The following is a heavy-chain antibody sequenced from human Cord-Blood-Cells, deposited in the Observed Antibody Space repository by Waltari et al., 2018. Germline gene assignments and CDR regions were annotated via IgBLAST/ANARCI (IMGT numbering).Heavy chain of an antibody. V-gene: IGHV3-53*01. CDR3: ARVPNYYYYMDV. CDR1: GFTVSSNY. Sequence: EVQLVESGGGLIQPGGSLRLSCAASGFTVSSNYMSWVRQAQGKGLEWVAVIYSGGSTYYADSVKGRFTISRDNSKNTLYLQMNSLRAEDTAVYYCARVPNYYYYMDVWGKGTTVTVSS. J-gene: IGHJ6*03. CDR2: IYSGGST.